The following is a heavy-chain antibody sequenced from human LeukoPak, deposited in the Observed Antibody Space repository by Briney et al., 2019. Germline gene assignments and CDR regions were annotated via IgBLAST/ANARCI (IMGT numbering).Heavy chain of an antibody. D-gene: IGHD5-18*01. CDR1: GYSFISYW. J-gene: IGHJ4*02. V-gene: IGHV5-51*01. CDR2: IYPGDSDT. Sequence: GESLKISCKGSGYSFISYWIGWVRQMPGKGLEWMGIIYPGDSDTRYSPSFQGQVTISADKSISTAYLQWSSLKASDTAMYYCARGGIDTAMVTTERFDYWGQGTPVTVSS. CDR3: ARGGIDTAMVTTERFDY.